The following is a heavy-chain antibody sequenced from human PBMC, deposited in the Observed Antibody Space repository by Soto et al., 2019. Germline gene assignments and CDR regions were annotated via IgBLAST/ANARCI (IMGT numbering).Heavy chain of an antibody. Sequence: GESLKISCQGSGYSFTTYWIGWVRQMPGKGLEWMGIIYPGDSDTRYSPSFQGQVTISADKSISTAYLQWSSLKASDTAMYYCARHGFGIVVVPAAINYYYYMDVWGKGTTVTVSS. CDR3: ARHGFGIVVVPAAINYYYYMDV. CDR2: IYPGDSDT. V-gene: IGHV5-51*01. CDR1: GYSFTTYW. J-gene: IGHJ6*03. D-gene: IGHD2-2*01.